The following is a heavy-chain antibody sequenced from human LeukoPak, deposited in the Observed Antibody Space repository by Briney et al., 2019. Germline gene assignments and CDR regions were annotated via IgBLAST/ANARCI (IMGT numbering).Heavy chain of an antibody. D-gene: IGHD6-13*01. J-gene: IGHJ5*02. Sequence: SETLSLTCTVSGYSISSGYYWGWIRQPPGKGLEWIGSIYHSGSTYYNPSLKSRVTISVDTSKNQFSLKLSSVTAADTAVYYCARGLSLAAAGTSGAYNWFDPWGQGTLVTVSS. CDR2: IYHSGST. V-gene: IGHV4-38-2*02. CDR3: ARGLSLAAAGTSGAYNWFDP. CDR1: GYSISSGYY.